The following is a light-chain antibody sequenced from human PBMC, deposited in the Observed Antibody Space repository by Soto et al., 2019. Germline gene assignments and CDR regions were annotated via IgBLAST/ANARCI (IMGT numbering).Light chain of an antibody. CDR3: QQNYNTLIT. V-gene: IGKV1-39*01. Sequence: DIQMTQSPSSLSASIGDRVTITCRASQSISRYLNWYQQEPGKAPKLLIYGASTLQRGVPSRFSGSGSGTDFTLTINSLQPEDFTTYYCQQNYNTLITFGQGTLLGIK. CDR1: QSISRY. CDR2: GAS. J-gene: IGKJ5*01.